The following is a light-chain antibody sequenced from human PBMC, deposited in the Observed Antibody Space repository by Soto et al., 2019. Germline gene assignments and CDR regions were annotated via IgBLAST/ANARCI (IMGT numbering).Light chain of an antibody. V-gene: IGKV3-11*01. CDR2: DAS. CDR3: QQRSNWPRT. Sequence: EIVFTQSPATLSLSPGERATLSCRASQSVSSYLALYQQKPGQAPRLLIYDASNRATGIPARFSGSGSGTDFTLTISSLEPEDFAVYYCQQRSNWPRTFGQGTKVDIK. CDR1: QSVSSY. J-gene: IGKJ1*01.